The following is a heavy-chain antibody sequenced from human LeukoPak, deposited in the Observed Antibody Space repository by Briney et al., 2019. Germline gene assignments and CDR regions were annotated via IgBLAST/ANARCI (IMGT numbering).Heavy chain of an antibody. CDR2: ISGSGGAT. CDR3: ARRTSSGYSKLFDY. Sequence: GGSLRLSCAASGFTFNTYGMSWVRQAPGKGLEWVSGISGSGGATYYADSVKGRFTISRDNAKNSLYLQMNSLRAEDTAVYYCARRTSSGYSKLFDYWGQGTLVTVSS. V-gene: IGHV3-21*01. J-gene: IGHJ4*02. CDR1: GFTFNTYG. D-gene: IGHD3-22*01.